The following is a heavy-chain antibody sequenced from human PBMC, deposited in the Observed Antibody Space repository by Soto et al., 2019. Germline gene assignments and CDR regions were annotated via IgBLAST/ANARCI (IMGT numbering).Heavy chain of an antibody. V-gene: IGHV3-48*02. D-gene: IGHD2-15*01. CDR1: GFTFGIYS. CDR2: INGSSSTM. Sequence: EVQLAESGGGLVQRGGSLRLSCAASGFTFGIYSMNWVRQAPGKGLEWISYINGSSSTMYYADSVKGRFIISRDNADNSLYLQMNSLRDADTAVYYCARGDRFRCSGDRCFSDGLFLSWGQGTLVTVSS. CDR3: ARGDRFRCSGDRCFSDGLFLS. J-gene: IGHJ5*02.